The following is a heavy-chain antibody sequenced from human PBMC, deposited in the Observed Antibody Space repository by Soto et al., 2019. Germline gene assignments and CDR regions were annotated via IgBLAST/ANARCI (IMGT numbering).Heavy chain of an antibody. CDR2: IIPILGIA. Sequence: QVQLVQSGAEVKKPGSSVKVSCKASGGTFSSYTISWVRQAPGQGLEWMGRIIPILGIANYAQKCQGRVTITAHKSTSTAYMELCSLRSEDTAVYYCARDLGLDYGSGSGDYWGQGTLVTVSS. CDR1: GGTFSSYT. CDR3: ARDLGLDYGSGSGDY. J-gene: IGHJ4*02. V-gene: IGHV1-69*08. D-gene: IGHD3-10*01.